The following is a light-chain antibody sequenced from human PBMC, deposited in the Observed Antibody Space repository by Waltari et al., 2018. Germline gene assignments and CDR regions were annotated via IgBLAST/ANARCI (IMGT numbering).Light chain of an antibody. CDR2: EVT. J-gene: IGLJ3*02. CDR3: ASYAGSSTLV. Sequence: QSALTQPASVPGSPGQSIIISCTGTSSDVGSYNLVSWYQHHPGKAPNLMIYEVTKRPSGVSNRFSGSNSGNTASLTISGLQTEDEADYYCASYAGSSTLVFGGGTKVTVL. V-gene: IGLV2-23*02. CDR1: SSDVGSYNL.